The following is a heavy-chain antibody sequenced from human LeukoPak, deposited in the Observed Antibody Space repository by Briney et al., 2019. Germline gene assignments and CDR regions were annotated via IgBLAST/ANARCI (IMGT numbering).Heavy chain of an antibody. J-gene: IGHJ4*02. CDR3: ARIAPSYYYDSSAPLDY. CDR2: IDWDDDK. D-gene: IGHD3-22*01. Sequence: ESGPALVKPPQTLTLTCTFSGFSLNTTGMRMGWIRQPPGKALEWLARIDWDDDKFYSTSLKPRLTISKDSSRNQVVLTMTNMDPVDTATYYCARIAPSYYYDSSAPLDYWGQGTLVTVSS. V-gene: IGHV2-70*04. CDR1: GFSLNTTGMR.